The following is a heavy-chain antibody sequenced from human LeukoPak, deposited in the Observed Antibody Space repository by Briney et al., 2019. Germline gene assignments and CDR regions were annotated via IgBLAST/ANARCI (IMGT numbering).Heavy chain of an antibody. V-gene: IGHV3-7*01. Sequence: GGSLRLSCTPSGFTFSIYWMSWVRQAPGKGLEWVANINQDGSAKYYVDSVKGRFTISRDNSKNTLFLQMNSLRAEDTAVYYCARDRNNYGGNSAFGYWGQGTLVTVSS. CDR3: ARDRNNYGGNSAFGY. J-gene: IGHJ4*02. D-gene: IGHD4-23*01. CDR2: INQDGSAK. CDR1: GFTFSIYW.